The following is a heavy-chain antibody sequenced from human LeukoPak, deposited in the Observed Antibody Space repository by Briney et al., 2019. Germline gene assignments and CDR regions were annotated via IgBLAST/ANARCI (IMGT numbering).Heavy chain of an antibody. J-gene: IGHJ4*02. V-gene: IGHV1-69*04. D-gene: IGHD3-22*01. CDR3: ASRGSTYYYDSSGYTDY. Sequence: SVKVSCKASGGTFSSYAISWVRQGPGQGLEWMGRIIPILGIANYAQKFQGRVTITADKSTSTAYMELSSLRSEDTAVYYCASRGSTYYYDSSGYTDYWGQGTLVTVSS. CDR2: IIPILGIA. CDR1: GGTFSSYA.